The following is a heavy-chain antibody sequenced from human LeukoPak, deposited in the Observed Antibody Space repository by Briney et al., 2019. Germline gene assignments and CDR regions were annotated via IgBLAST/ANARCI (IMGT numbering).Heavy chain of an antibody. CDR1: GFTFSRYT. CDR2: ISNDGNNK. CDR3: ARDRYYGSGRYNYFDF. J-gene: IGHJ4*02. Sequence: GMSLGLSCAASGFTFSRYTMHWVRQAPGKGLEGVAGISNDGNNKDYADSVKGRFTTSRDNSKNTLYLQVNSLRAEDTAVYYCARDRYYGSGRYNYFDFWGQGTLVTVSS. D-gene: IGHD3-10*01. V-gene: IGHV3-30-3*01.